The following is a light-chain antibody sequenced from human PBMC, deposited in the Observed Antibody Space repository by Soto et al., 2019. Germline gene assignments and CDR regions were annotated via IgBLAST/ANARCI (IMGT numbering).Light chain of an antibody. V-gene: IGKV1-39*01. CDR2: AAS. CDR3: QQSYSTLWT. Sequence: DIQMTQSPSSLSASVGDRVTITCRASQSISSHLNWYQQKPGKAPKLLIYAASSLESGVPSRFSGSGSGTDFTLTISSLQREDLATYYCQQSYSTLWTFGQGTRWIS. J-gene: IGKJ1*01. CDR1: QSISSH.